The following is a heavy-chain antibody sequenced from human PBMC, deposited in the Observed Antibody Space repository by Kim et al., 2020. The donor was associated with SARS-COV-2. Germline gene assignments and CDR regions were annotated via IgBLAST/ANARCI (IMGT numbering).Heavy chain of an antibody. CDR2: INAGNGNT. D-gene: IGHD6-13*01. V-gene: IGHV1-3*01. J-gene: IGHJ6*02. CDR1: GYTFTSYA. CDR3: ARARKQTQDYYGMDV. Sequence: ASVKVSCKASGYTFTSYAMHWVRQAPGQRLEWMGWINAGNGNTKYSQKFQGRVTITRDTSASTAYMELSSLRSEDTAVYYCARARKQTQDYYGMDVWGQGTTVTVSS.